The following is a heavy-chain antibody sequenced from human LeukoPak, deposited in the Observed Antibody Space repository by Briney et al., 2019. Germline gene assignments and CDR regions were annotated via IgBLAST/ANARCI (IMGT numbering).Heavy chain of an antibody. Sequence: GRSLRLSCAAPGFTFADYAMPLVRRAPGKGLKRASRISSNSGSIGFAESVKGRFTISRDNAKNSLYLQMNSLRAEDTALYYCAKGNEHLLDDTAMNYWGQGTLVTVSS. J-gene: IGHJ4*02. D-gene: IGHD5-18*01. CDR2: ISSNSGSI. CDR3: AKGNEHLLDDTAMNY. CDR1: GFTFADYA. V-gene: IGHV3-9*01.